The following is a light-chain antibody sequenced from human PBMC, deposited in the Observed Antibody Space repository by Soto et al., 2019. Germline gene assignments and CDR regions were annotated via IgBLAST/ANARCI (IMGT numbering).Light chain of an antibody. CDR3: AAWDDSLGWV. CDR2: SNN. V-gene: IGLV1-44*01. Sequence: QSVLTQPPSASGTPGQRVTISCSRSSSNIGSNTVNWYQQLPGTAPKLLIYSNNQRPSGVPDRFSGSKSGTSASLAISGLQSEDEADYYCAAWDDSLGWVFGGGTKLTVL. CDR1: SSNIGSNT. J-gene: IGLJ2*01.